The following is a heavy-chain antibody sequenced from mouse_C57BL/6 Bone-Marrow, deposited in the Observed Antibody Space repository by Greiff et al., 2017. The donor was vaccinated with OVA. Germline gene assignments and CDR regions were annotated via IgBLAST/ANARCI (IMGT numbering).Heavy chain of an antibody. Sequence: VQLQQSGPELVKPGASVKISCKASGYTFTDHYMNWVKQSHGKSLEWIGDINPNNGGTSYNQKFKGKATLTVDKSSSTAYMELRSLTSEDSAVYYCARPLYYDYGFYYAMDYWGQGTSVTVSS. CDR2: INPNNGGT. V-gene: IGHV1-26*01. CDR1: GYTFTDHY. CDR3: ARPLYYDYGFYYAMDY. D-gene: IGHD2-4*01. J-gene: IGHJ4*01.